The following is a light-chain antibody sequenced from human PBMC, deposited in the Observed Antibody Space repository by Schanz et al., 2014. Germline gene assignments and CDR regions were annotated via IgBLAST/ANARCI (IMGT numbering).Light chain of an antibody. CDR1: QSVNSH. V-gene: IGKV3-15*01. J-gene: IGKJ1*01. CDR2: RAS. CDR3: QQYDSWPT. Sequence: EIVMTQSPATLSVSPGERATLSCRASQSVNSHLAWYQQKPGQAPRLLIYRASTRATAIPARFSGSGSGTEFTLTISSLQSEDFAVYFCQQYDSWPTFGRGTKVEIK.